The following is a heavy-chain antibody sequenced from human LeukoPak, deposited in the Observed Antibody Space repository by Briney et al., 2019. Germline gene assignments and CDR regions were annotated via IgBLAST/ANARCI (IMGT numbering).Heavy chain of an antibody. CDR1: GGSFSDFD. Sequence: SETLSLTCAVSGGSFSDFDWNWIRQPPGKGPEWIGEVTHNGDTNYNPSLKSRVTISVDTSKNQFSLRLSSVTAADTAVYYCARGITKPHPIVVVPAAIRVAQAFDYWGQGTLVTVSS. D-gene: IGHD2-2*01. CDR3: ARGITKPHPIVVVPAAIRVAQAFDY. V-gene: IGHV4-34*01. CDR2: VTHNGDT. J-gene: IGHJ4*02.